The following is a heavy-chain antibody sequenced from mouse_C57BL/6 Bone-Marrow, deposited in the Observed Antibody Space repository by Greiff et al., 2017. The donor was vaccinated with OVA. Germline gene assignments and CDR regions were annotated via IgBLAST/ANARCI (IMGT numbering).Heavy chain of an antibody. D-gene: IGHD1-1*01. J-gene: IGHJ3*01. V-gene: IGHV1-81*01. CDR2: IYPRSGNT. CDR1: GYTFTSYG. CDR3: ARGPHYYGSSSWFAY. Sequence: VQLQQSGAELARPGASVKLSCKASGYTFTSYGISWVKQRTGQGLEWIGEIYPRSGNTYYNEKFKGKATLTADKSSSTAYVELRSLTSEDSAVYFCARGPHYYGSSSWFAYWGQGTLVTVSA.